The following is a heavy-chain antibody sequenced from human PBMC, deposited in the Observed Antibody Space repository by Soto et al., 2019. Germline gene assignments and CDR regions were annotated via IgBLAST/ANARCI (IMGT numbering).Heavy chain of an antibody. CDR2: IHDTGRT. V-gene: IGHV4-4*07. J-gene: IGHJ4*02. CDR3: ARGIRSSIHTYDY. Sequence: SETLSLTCTVSGDSLSTYYWSWIRQPAGERLEWIGRIHDTGRTNYNPSLKSRVTMSVDTSKNQFSLRVNSVTADDTAVYYCARGIRSSIHTYDYWGQGTLVTVSS. D-gene: IGHD2-2*02. CDR1: GDSLSTYY.